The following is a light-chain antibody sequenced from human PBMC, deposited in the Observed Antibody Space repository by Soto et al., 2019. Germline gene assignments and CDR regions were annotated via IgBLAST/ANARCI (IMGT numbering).Light chain of an antibody. V-gene: IGKV1-5*01. J-gene: IGKJ2*01. CDR3: QQDNSYSPYT. Sequence: DLQMTQSPSTLSASVGDRVTITCRASQSISSWLAWYQQKPGKAPKLLIYDAASVESGVPCRFSSSGSGTEFTLTISSLQHDDFAAYYCQQDNSYSPYTFGQGTKLEIK. CDR1: QSISSW. CDR2: DAA.